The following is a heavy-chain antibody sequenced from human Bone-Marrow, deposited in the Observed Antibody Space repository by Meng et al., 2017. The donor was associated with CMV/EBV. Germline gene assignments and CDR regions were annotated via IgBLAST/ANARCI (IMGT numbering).Heavy chain of an antibody. V-gene: IGHV1-8*02. CDR3: ARDPTTYGILPLWGYYYGIDV. D-gene: IGHD2-8*01. J-gene: IGHJ6*02. CDR2: VNPNSGNT. Sequence: ASVKVSCKASGYTFISYDINWVRQATGQGLEWMGWVNPNSGNTGHTQKFQGRVTMTRDTSTSTVYMELSSLRSEDTAVYYCARDPTTYGILPLWGYYYGIDVWGQGTTVTVSS. CDR1: GYTFISYD.